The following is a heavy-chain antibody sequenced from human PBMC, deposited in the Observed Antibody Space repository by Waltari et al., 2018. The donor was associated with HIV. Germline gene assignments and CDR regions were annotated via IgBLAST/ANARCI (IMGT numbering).Heavy chain of an antibody. V-gene: IGHV1-3*01. CDR3: ARDRITMVRGVIITGFAY. Sequence: QVQLVQSGAEVKKPGASVKVSCKASGYTFTSYAMHWVRQAPGKGLEWMGWINAGNGNTKYSQKFQGRVTITRDTSASTAYMELSSLRSEDTAVYYCARDRITMVRGVIITGFAYWGQGTLVTVSS. J-gene: IGHJ4*02. D-gene: IGHD3-10*01. CDR1: GYTFTSYA. CDR2: INAGNGNT.